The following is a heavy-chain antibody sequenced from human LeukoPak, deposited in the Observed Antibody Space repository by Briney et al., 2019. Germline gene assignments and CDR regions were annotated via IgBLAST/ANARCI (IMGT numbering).Heavy chain of an antibody. CDR1: GGSISSSSYY. Sequence: SETLSLTCTVSGGSISSSSYYWGWIRQPPGKGLEWIGSIYYSGSTYYNPSLKSRVTISVDTSKNQFSLKLSSVTAADTAVYYCAREGSSPTIPDNWFDPWGQGTLVTVSS. D-gene: IGHD6-13*01. CDR3: AREGSSPTIPDNWFDP. CDR2: IYYSGST. J-gene: IGHJ5*02. V-gene: IGHV4-39*07.